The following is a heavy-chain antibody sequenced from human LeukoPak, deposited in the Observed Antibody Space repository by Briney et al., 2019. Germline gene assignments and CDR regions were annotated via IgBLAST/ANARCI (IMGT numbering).Heavy chain of an antibody. V-gene: IGHV3-21*01. CDR3: ARELARSFQVMGY. Sequence: GGSLRLSCAASGFTFSNYTLNWVRQAPGKGLEWVSSISGSSSYIYYADSVRGRFTISRDNAKNSLYLQMNSLRAEDTAVYYCARELARSFQVMGYWGQGTLVSISS. CDR2: ISGSSSYI. J-gene: IGHJ4*02. CDR1: GFTFSNYT. D-gene: IGHD3-16*01.